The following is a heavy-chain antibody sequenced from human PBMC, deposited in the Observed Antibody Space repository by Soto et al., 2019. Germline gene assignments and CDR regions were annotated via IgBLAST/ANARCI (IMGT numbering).Heavy chain of an antibody. CDR3: ARDKAVAGTGRGYFDY. V-gene: IGHV4-31*03. D-gene: IGHD6-19*01. CDR1: GGSISSGGYY. J-gene: IGHJ4*02. CDR2: IYYSGST. Sequence: QVQLQESGPGLVKPSQTLSLTCTVSGGSISSGGYYWSWIRQHPGKGLEWIGYIYYSGSTYYHPSLKSRVTISVDTSKNQFSLKLSSVTAADTAVYYCARDKAVAGTGRGYFDYWGQGTLVTVSS.